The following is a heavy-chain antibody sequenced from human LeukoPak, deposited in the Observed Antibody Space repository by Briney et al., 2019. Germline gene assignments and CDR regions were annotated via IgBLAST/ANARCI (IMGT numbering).Heavy chain of an antibody. J-gene: IGHJ6*03. CDR3: ARMQYCSSTSCPGYYYMDV. V-gene: IGHV4-39*01. CDR1: GGSISSSSYY. D-gene: IGHD2-2*01. Sequence: SETLSLTCTVSGGSISSSSYYWGWIRQPPGKGLEWIGSIYYSGSTYYNPSLKSRVTISVDTSKNQFSLKLSSVTAADTAVYYCARMQYCSSTSCPGYYYMDVWGKGTTVTVS. CDR2: IYYSGST.